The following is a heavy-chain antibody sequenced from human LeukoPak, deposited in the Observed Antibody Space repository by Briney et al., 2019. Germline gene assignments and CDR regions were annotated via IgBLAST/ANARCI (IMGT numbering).Heavy chain of an antibody. Sequence: PSQTLSLTCNVSGGSISSGDKYWSWIRQPPGKGLEWIGYIYYSGSTYYNPSLKSRLTSSVDTSENQFSLTLTSVTAADTAVYFCARVTRWAGLDFWGQGTLVTVSS. D-gene: IGHD2-21*02. J-gene: IGHJ4*02. V-gene: IGHV4-30-4*01. CDR1: GGSISSGDKY. CDR2: IYYSGST. CDR3: ARVTRWAGLDF.